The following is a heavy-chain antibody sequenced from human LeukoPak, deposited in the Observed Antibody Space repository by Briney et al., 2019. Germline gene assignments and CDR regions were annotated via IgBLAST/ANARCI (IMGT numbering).Heavy chain of an antibody. V-gene: IGHV3-30-3*01. D-gene: IGHD3-10*01. CDR2: LSFDGSNE. CDR1: GFTFETYA. J-gene: IGHJ6*02. CDR3: ARDRYYYYGSGSRYGMDV. Sequence: GGSLRLSCAASGFTFETYAMHWVRQAPGKGLEWVAVLSFDGSNEFYADSVKGRFIISRDNSKNTLNLQLTSLRNEDTAVYYCARDRYYYYGSGSRYGMDVWGQGTTVTVSS.